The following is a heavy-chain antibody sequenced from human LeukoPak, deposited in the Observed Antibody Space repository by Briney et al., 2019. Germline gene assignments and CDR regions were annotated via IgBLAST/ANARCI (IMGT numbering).Heavy chain of an antibody. D-gene: IGHD6-19*01. J-gene: IGHJ4*02. CDR3: AKDTSVEVVGGFGDY. CDR2: ISGDGGST. V-gene: IGHV3-43*02. CDR1: GFTFSTYG. Sequence: GRSLRLSCAASGFTFSTYGIHWVRQAPGEGLEWVSLISGDGGSTYYADSVKGRFTISRDNSKNSLYLQMNSLRTEDTALYYCAKDTSVEVVGGFGDYWGQGTLVTVSS.